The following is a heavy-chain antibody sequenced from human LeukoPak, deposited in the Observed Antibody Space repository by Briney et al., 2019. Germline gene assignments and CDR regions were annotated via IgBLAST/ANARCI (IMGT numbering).Heavy chain of an antibody. V-gene: IGHV3-43*02. CDR3: TKPAQSVALIDDY. CDR2: ISGDGGST. J-gene: IGHJ4*02. CDR1: GFTFDDYA. Sequence: PGESLRLSCAASGFTFDDYAMHWVRQAPGKGLEWVSLISGDGGSTYYADSVKGRFTISRDNSRNSLYLQMNSLRTEGTALYYCTKPAQSVALIDDYWGQGTLVTVSS. D-gene: IGHD2-15*01.